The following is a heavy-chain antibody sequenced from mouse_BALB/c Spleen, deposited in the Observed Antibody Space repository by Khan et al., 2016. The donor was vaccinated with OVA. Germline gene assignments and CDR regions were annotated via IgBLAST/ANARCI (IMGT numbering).Heavy chain of an antibody. D-gene: IGHD1-2*01. V-gene: IGHV2-6-7*01. CDR1: GFSLTGYG. Sequence: VQLKESGPGLVAPSQSLSITCTVSGFSLTGYGVNWVRQPPGKGLEWLGMIWGDGSTDYNSALKSRLSISKDNSKSQVFLKMNSLQTDDTARYFCTRELRLGGFAYWGLGTLVTVSA. CDR2: IWGDGST. J-gene: IGHJ3*01. CDR3: TRELRLGGFAY.